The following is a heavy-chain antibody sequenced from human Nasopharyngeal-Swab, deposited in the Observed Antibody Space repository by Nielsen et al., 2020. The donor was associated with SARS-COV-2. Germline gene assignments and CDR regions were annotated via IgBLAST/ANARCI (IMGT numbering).Heavy chain of an antibody. CDR1: GYTLTELS. V-gene: IGHV1-24*01. CDR2: FDPGDGET. CDR3: ATGQQWLVQWFDP. Sequence: ASVKVSCKVSGYTLTELSMHWVRRAPGKGLEWMGGFDPGDGETIYAQKFQGRVTMTEDTSTDTAYMELSSLRSEDTAVYYCATGQQWLVQWFDPWGQGTLVTVSS. D-gene: IGHD6-19*01. J-gene: IGHJ5*02.